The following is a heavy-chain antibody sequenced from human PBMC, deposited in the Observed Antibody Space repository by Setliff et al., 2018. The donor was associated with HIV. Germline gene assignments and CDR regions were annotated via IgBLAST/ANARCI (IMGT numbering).Heavy chain of an antibody. D-gene: IGHD3-22*01. CDR3: TTPMRYDSAASRT. CDR2: IGSAADGGTT. J-gene: IGHJ5*02. Sequence: SCKVFGFTLSEVSIHWVRQAPGKGLEWVGRIGSAADGGTTDYAAPVKGRFTISRDDSKSTLYLQMNSLKTEDTAVYFCTTPMRYDSAASRTWGQGTLVTVSS. CDR1: GFTLSEVS. V-gene: IGHV3-15*04.